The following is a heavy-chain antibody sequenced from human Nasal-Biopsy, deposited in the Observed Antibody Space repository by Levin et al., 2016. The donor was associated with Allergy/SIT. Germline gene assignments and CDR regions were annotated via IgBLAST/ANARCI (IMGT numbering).Heavy chain of an antibody. Sequence: GESLKISCAVSGITVSSNYMSWVRQAPGKGLEWVSTIYSGGSTYYADSVQGRFTISRDNSKNTLYLQMNSLRAEDTAVYYCARDGYSSSWFGYWGQGTLVTVSS. CDR2: IYSGGST. CDR3: ARDGYSSSWFGY. CDR1: GITVSSNY. V-gene: IGHV3-53*01. J-gene: IGHJ5*01. D-gene: IGHD6-13*01.